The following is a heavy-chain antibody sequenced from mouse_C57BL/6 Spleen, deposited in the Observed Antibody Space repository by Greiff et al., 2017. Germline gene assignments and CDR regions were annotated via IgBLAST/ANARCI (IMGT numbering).Heavy chain of an antibody. CDR2: ISSGSSTI. Sequence: EVQLVESGGGLVKPGGSLKLSCAASGFTFSDYGMHWVRQAPEKGLEWVAYISSGSSTIYYADTVKGRFTISRDNAKNTLFLQMTSLRSEDTAMYYCARKNDYLYWYFDVWGTGTTVTVAS. CDR3: ARKNDYLYWYFDV. CDR1: GFTFSDYG. V-gene: IGHV5-17*01. J-gene: IGHJ1*03. D-gene: IGHD2-4*01.